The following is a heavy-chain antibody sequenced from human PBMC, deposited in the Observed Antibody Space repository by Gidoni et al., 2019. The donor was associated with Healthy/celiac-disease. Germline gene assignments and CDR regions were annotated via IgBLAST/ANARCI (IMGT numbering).Heavy chain of an antibody. CDR3: ASGLRRITIFGVVIAPRGFDY. V-gene: IGHV4-34*01. J-gene: IGHJ4*02. D-gene: IGHD3-3*01. CDR1: GGSFSGYY. CDR2: INHSGST. Sequence: QVQLQQWGAGLLKPSETLSLTCAVYGGSFSGYYWSGIRQPPGKGLEWIGEINHSGSTNYNPSLKSRVTISVDTSKNQFSLKLSSVTAADTAVYYCASGLRRITIFGVVIAPRGFDYWGQGTLVTVSS.